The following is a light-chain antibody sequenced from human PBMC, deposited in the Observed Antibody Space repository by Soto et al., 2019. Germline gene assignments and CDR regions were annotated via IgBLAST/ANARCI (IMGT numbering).Light chain of an antibody. J-gene: IGLJ2*01. CDR3: GTWDGSLSTLV. CDR1: SSNIGNNY. Sequence: QSVLTQPPSVSAAPGQKVTISCSGSSSNIGNNYVSWYQQLPGTAPTAPKLLIYDNHKRPSGIPDRFSGSKSGTSATLAITGLQAGDEADYYCGTWDGSLSTLVFGGGTKLTVL. CDR2: DNH. V-gene: IGLV1-51*01.